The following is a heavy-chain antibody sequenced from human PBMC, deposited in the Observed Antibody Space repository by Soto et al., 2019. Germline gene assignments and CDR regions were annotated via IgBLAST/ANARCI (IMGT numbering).Heavy chain of an antibody. CDR1: GFTFSTYA. CDR3: ARDHHRYSGYDYVDY. J-gene: IGHJ4*02. V-gene: IGHV3-23*01. CDR2: VSYSGLNT. D-gene: IGHD5-12*01. Sequence: TGGSLRLSCAASGFTFSTYAMAWVRQAPGKGLEWVAVVSYSGLNTDYADSVKGRFNISRDNAKNTLSLQMNSLRAEDTAVYYCARDHHRYSGYDYVDYWGQGTLVTVSS.